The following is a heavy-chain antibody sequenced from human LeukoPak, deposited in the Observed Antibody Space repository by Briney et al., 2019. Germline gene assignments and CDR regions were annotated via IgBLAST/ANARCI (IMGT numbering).Heavy chain of an antibody. V-gene: IGHV4-39*06. Sequence: SETLSLTCTVSGGSISSSSYYWGWIRQPPGKGLEWIGSIYYSGNTYYNPALKSRVTKPVNTPKNKSPLTLTPVTAHDTPAYSCARRRYSREWNVSYFDYGGRGTLVTLSS. CDR1: GGSISSSSYY. CDR2: IYYSGNT. J-gene: IGHJ4*02. D-gene: IGHD6-13*01. CDR3: ARRRYSREWNVSYFDY.